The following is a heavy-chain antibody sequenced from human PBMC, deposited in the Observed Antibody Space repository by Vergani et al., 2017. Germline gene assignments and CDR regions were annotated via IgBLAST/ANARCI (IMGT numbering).Heavy chain of an antibody. V-gene: IGHV4-30-4*01. J-gene: IGHJ3*02. CDR2: IHYSGTT. CDR1: GGSISSDDFY. CDR3: ARRCSTTCSTMGRAAFDI. Sequence: QLQLQESGPGLVKPSQTLSLICTVSGGSISSDDFYWSWIRPPPGKGLEWIGYIHYSGTTYYNSSLKSRVSRSVATSKNQFYRKMNSVTTADTAVYYCARRCSTTCSTMGRAAFDIWGQGTMVTVSS. D-gene: IGHD2-2*01.